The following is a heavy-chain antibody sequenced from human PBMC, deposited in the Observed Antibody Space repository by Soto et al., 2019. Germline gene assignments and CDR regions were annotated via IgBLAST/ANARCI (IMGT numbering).Heavy chain of an antibody. J-gene: IGHJ6*03. Sequence: SETLSLTCTVSGGSISSYYWSWIRQPPGKGLEWIGYIYYSGSTNYNPSLKSRVTISVDTSKNQFSLKLSSVTAADTAVYYCARRRYSSGWPRPHYYMDVWGKGTTVTVSS. CDR2: IYYSGST. CDR3: ARRRYSSGWPRPHYYMDV. D-gene: IGHD6-19*01. V-gene: IGHV4-59*08. CDR1: GGSISSYY.